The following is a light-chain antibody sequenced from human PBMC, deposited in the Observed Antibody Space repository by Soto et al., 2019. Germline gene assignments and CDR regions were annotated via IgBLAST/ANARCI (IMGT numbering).Light chain of an antibody. V-gene: IGKV3-11*01. J-gene: IGKJ5*01. CDR1: QSVHNF. CDR2: GAS. CDR3: QQRNDWRRGT. Sequence: EIVLTQSPATLSLSPGERAALSRKASQSVHNFLAWYQQKPGQAPRLLIYGASTRATGVPARFSGGGSGTDFTLTISSLEPEDFAVYYCQQRNDWRRGTFGQGTRLEIK.